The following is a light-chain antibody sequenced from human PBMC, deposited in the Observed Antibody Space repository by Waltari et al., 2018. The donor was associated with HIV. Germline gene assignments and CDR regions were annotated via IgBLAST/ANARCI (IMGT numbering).Light chain of an antibody. Sequence: QPVLTQSSSASASLGSSVKLTCTLSSGHSSYIIAWHQQQPGKAPRYLIKLEGSGGYNKGSGVPDRFSGSSSGADRYLTISNLQFEDEADYYCETWDSNFPYVFATGTKVTVL. V-gene: IGLV4-60*02. J-gene: IGLJ1*01. CDR3: ETWDSNFPYV. CDR2: LEGSGGY. CDR1: SGHSSYI.